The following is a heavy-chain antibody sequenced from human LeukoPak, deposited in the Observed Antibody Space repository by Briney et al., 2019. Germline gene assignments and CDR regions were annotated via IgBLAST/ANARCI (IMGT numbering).Heavy chain of an antibody. V-gene: IGHV4-4*07. CDR1: GGFNSIYY. CDR3: ARGAIRYGMDV. D-gene: IGHD2-21*01. CDR2: IYTSGSN. Sequence: KPSETQSLTCTVWGGFNSIYYWSCTRGPAGEGREWIGRIYTSGSNNYNPSLKSRVTMSVDTYKNQFSLKLSSVTAADTAVYYCARGAIRYGMDVWGQGTTVTVSS. J-gene: IGHJ6*02.